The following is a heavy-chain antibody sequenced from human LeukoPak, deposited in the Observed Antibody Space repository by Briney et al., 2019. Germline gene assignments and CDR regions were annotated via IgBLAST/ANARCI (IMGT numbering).Heavy chain of an antibody. Sequence: GGSLRLSCAASGFTFSSYAMSWVRQAPGKGLEWVSAISGSGGSTYYADSVKGRFTISRDNSKNTLYLQMNSLRAEDTAVYYCAKGREYYYDSSGYYSGDAFDIWGLGTMVTVSS. J-gene: IGHJ3*02. CDR2: ISGSGGST. CDR1: GFTFSSYA. CDR3: AKGREYYYDSSGYYSGDAFDI. D-gene: IGHD3-22*01. V-gene: IGHV3-23*01.